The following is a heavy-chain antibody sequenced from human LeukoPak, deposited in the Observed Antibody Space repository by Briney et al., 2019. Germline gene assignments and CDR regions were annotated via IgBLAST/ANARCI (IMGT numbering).Heavy chain of an antibody. CDR1: GGSISTYY. CDR2: IYYSGST. J-gene: IGHJ4*02. V-gene: IGHV4-59*01. Sequence: PSETLSLTCTVSGGSISTYYWSWIRQPPGKGLEWIGSIYYSGSTDYNPSLKSRVAISVDTSKNQFSLKLSSVTAADTAVYYCARGRDYYDSSGYYGLGYFDYWGQGTLVTVSS. CDR3: ARGRDYYDSSGYYGLGYFDY. D-gene: IGHD3-22*01.